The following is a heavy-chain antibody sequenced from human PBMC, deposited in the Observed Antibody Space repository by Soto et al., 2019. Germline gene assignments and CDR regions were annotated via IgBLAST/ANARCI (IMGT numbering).Heavy chain of an antibody. CDR2: VSYGGGRT. D-gene: IGHD3-22*01. Sequence: EVQLLESGGGLVQPGGSLRLSCAASEFTFSNYAMSWVRQAPGKGLEWVPAVSYGGGRTYYADSGKGRFTICRDNSKNSLNLQMNSLRTEDTAVYYCAKNPGYYYVSTGYHFDYWGQGTLVTVSS. CDR3: AKNPGYYYVSTGYHFDY. J-gene: IGHJ4*02. CDR1: EFTFSNYA. V-gene: IGHV3-23*01.